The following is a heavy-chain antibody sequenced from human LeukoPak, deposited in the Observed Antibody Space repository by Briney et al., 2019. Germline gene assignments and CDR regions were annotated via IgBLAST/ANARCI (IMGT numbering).Heavy chain of an antibody. D-gene: IGHD2-15*01. CDR2: NNGDGSTT. J-gene: IGHJ5*02. V-gene: IGHV3-74*01. CDR1: GFSLSGYW. Sequence: GGSLRLSCVASGFSLSGYWMYWVRQAPGKGLMYITRNNGDGSTTNYADVVKGRFTMSRDNVKNTLYLQMNSLRVEDTAVYYCARDPRNVGLAPWGQGTLVTVSS. CDR3: ARDPRNVGLAP.